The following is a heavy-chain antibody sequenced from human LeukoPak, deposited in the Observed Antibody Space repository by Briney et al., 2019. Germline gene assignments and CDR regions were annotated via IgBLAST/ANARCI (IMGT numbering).Heavy chain of an antibody. CDR1: GFTFSSYW. V-gene: IGHV3-7*01. CDR2: IKQDGSEK. J-gene: IGHJ3*02. CDR3: AREIVVVPAAIVDAFDI. Sequence: GGSLRLSCAASGFTFSSYWMSWVRQAPGKGLEWVANIKQDGSEKYYVDSVKGRFTISRDNAKNSLYLQMNSLRAEDTAVYYCAREIVVVPAAIVDAFDIWGQGTMVTVSS. D-gene: IGHD2-2*01.